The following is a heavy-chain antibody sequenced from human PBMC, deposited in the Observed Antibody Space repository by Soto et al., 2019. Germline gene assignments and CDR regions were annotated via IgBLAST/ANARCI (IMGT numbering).Heavy chain of an antibody. CDR3: VRVVAIPGYPDN. Sequence: QVQLVQSGAEVRQPASSVKVSCKTSGGTFSSYAISWVRQAPGQGLEWMGGIVPIVDTSTYAQKFQGRVTITADESTSMAYTELSSLRADDTAIYYCVRVVAIPGYPDNWGQGTLVTVSS. V-gene: IGHV1-69*12. CDR2: IVPIVDTS. D-gene: IGHD5-12*01. CDR1: GGTFSSYA. J-gene: IGHJ4*02.